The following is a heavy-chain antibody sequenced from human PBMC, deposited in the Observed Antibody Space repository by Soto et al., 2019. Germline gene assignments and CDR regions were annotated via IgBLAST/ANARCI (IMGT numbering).Heavy chain of an antibody. Sequence: KPSETLSLTCTVSGGSISSYYWSWIRQPPGKGLEWIGYIYYSGSTNYNPSLKSRVTISVDTSKNQFSLKLSSVTAADMAVYYCARESRDGYNYGRESYGMDVWGQGTTVTVSS. CDR3: ARESRDGYNYGRESYGMDV. V-gene: IGHV4-59*01. CDR1: GGSISSYY. CDR2: IYYSGST. D-gene: IGHD5-12*01. J-gene: IGHJ6*02.